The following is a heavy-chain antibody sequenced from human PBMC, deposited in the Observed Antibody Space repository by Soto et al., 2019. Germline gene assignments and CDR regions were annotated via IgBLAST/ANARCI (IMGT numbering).Heavy chain of an antibody. J-gene: IGHJ4*02. V-gene: IGHV4-59*01. CDR2: VFHTGNT. CDR1: GDSIRSYY. CDR3: AREQYNWKI. Sequence: PSETLSLTCSVSGDSIRSYYWTWIRQPPGKGLQWIGYVFHTGNTNYNPPLKSRVTISEDASKNQVSLRLTSVTAADTAVYFCAREQYNWKIWGQGTLVTVSS. D-gene: IGHD1-20*01.